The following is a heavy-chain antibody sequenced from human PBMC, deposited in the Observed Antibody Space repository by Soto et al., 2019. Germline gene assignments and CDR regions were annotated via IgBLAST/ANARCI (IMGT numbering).Heavy chain of an antibody. CDR1: GYTFNRYY. D-gene: IGHD3-9*01. Sequence: ASVKVSCKASGYTFNRYYMHWVRQAPGPGLQWMGWISPNTGTARYAQQFKGRVTMTRDTSVSTVYMELSGLTSDDTAVYYCARASQLVINPSYYAIDVWGQGXSVTVYS. V-gene: IGHV1-2*02. CDR3: ARASQLVINPSYYAIDV. J-gene: IGHJ6*02. CDR2: ISPNTGTA.